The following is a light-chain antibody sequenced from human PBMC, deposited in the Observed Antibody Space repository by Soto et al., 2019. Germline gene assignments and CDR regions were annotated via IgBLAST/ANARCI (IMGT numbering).Light chain of an antibody. V-gene: IGKV3D-20*02. CDR1: QSVSSSY. CDR2: GAS. Sequence: EIVLTHSPGTLSLSPGERATLSCSASQSVSSSYLAWYQQKPGQAPRLLIYGASSRATGIPARFSGSGSGTDFTLTISSLEPEDFAVYYCQQRSNWPPITFGQGTRLEIK. J-gene: IGKJ5*01. CDR3: QQRSNWPPIT.